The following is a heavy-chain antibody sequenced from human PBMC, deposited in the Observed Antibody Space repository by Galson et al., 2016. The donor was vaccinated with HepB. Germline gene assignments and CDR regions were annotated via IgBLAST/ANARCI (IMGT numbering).Heavy chain of an antibody. D-gene: IGHD4-11*01. J-gene: IGHJ3*02. CDR3: IHSSNLHHAFDI. Sequence: PALVKPTQTLTLTCTFSGFSVSTSGMRVSWIRRPPGKTLEWLALISGHDDKRYTPSLKSRLTISKDTSKQQVLLTMTNVDPVDTATYYCIHSSNLHHAFDIWGQGTSVIVSS. V-gene: IGHV2-5*08. CDR2: ISGHDDK. CDR1: GFSVSTSGMR.